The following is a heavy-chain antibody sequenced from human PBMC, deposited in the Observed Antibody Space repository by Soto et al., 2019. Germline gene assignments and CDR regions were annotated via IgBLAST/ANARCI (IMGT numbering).Heavy chain of an antibody. CDR1: GYTLTELS. V-gene: IGHV1-24*01. Sequence: ASVKVSCKVSGYTLTELSMHWVRQAPGKGLEWMGGFDPEDGETIYAQKFQGRVTMTEDTSTDTAYMELSSLRSEVTAVYYCATDRVRGVIGWGRPDNWFDPWGQGTLVTVSS. CDR3: ATDRVRGVIGWGRPDNWFDP. CDR2: FDPEDGET. D-gene: IGHD3-10*01. J-gene: IGHJ5*02.